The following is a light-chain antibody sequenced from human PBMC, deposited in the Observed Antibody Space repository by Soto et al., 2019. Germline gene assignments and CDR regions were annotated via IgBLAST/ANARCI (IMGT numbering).Light chain of an antibody. CDR2: DVS. CDR1: SSDVGGYDY. Sequence: QSVLTQPASVSGSPGQSITISCTGTSSDVGGYDYVSWYQQHPGKAPKLMIYDVSNRPSGVSDRFSGSKSGNTASLTISGLQTEDEADYYCSSFRSSSTLEVFGTGTQLTVL. J-gene: IGLJ1*01. CDR3: SSFRSSSTLEV. V-gene: IGLV2-14*01.